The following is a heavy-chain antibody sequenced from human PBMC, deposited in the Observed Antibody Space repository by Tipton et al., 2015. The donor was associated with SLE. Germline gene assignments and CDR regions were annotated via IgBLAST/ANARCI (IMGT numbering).Heavy chain of an antibody. J-gene: IGHJ4*02. Sequence: SLRLSCAASGFTFSSYAMHWVRQAPGKGLEWVAVISYDGSNKYYADSVKGRFTISRDNSKNTLYLQMNSLRAEDTAVYYCARGPDIVVVPAAFFRYWGQGTLVTVSS. CDR1: GFTFSSYA. V-gene: IGHV3-30*04. CDR2: ISYDGSNK. D-gene: IGHD2-2*01. CDR3: ARGPDIVVVPAAFFRY.